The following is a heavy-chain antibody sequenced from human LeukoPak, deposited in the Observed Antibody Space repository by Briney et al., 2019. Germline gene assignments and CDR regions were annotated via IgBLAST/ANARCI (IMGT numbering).Heavy chain of an antibody. CDR1: GGSIISGSKY. CDR3: ARGRTLAARPGGAFDI. J-gene: IGHJ3*02. CDR2: IYTSGST. Sequence: SGTLSLTCAVSGGSIISGSKYWGWIRQAPGTGLEWIGSIYTSGSTNYNPSLKSRVTMSVDTSKNQFSLKLSSVTAADTAVYYCARGRTLAARPGGAFDIWGQGTMVTVSS. V-gene: IGHV4-39*07. D-gene: IGHD6-6*01.